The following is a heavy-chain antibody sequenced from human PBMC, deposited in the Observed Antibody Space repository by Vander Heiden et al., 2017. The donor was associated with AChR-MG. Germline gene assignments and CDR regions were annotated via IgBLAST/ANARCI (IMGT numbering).Heavy chain of an antibody. V-gene: IGHV1-18*01. CDR3: ARGGGVATSYWFDY. CDR2: TSAYTGQT. CDR1: GYIVSNFA. D-gene: IGHD5-12*01. Sequence: LLVQTCTEVKHPGAPVKVSFRAAGYIVSNFAITWGRQAPGQGLEWLGWTSAYTGQTNYAQNFQGRVAMTTDTSTSTAYMELRSLRPDDTAIYFCARGGGVATSYWFDYWGQGILVTVSS. J-gene: IGHJ4*02.